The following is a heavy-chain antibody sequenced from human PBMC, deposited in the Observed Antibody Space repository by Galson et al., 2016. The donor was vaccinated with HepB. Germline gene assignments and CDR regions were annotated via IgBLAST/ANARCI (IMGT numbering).Heavy chain of an antibody. V-gene: IGHV1-46*01. CDR3: ARGADSGYDLGDY. J-gene: IGHJ4*02. Sequence: SVKVSCKASGYTFGDYYMHWVRQAPGQGLEWMGIINPTDVTTTYAQKFQGRVTMTRDTSTSTVYMELSSLRSADTAVYYCARGADSGYDLGDYWGQGTLVTVSS. D-gene: IGHD5-12*01. CDR1: GYTFGDYY. CDR2: INPTDVTT.